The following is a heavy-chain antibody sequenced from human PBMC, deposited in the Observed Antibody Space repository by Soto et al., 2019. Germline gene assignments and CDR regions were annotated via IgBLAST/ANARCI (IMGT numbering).Heavy chain of an antibody. CDR3: ARWGTTGGLDV. D-gene: IGHD3-16*01. V-gene: IGHV3-30*19. CDR2: TSYDGSDK. J-gene: IGHJ1*01. CDR1: GFTFRSYV. Sequence: QVQLVESGGGVVQPGTSLRVSCVGSGFTFRSYVMHWVRQAPGKGLEWVALTSYDGSDKYYDDSVRGRFTISSDNSRNTVDLQMDSLRLEDTALYYCARWGTTGGLDVWGQGTLVSVSS.